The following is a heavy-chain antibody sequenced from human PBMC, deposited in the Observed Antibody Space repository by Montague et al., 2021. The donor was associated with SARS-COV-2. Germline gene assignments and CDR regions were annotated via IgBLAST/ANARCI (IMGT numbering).Heavy chain of an antibody. CDR1: GDSVSVVRPA. J-gene: IGHJ4*02. D-gene: IGHD1-26*01. CDR2: SCHLPKNYD. CDR3: SRTSASSDY. Sequence: CAISGDSVSVVRPAWSWVRHSPSLDLEWLGMSCHLPKNYDDYAVSVKSRITINPDTSKNQISLQLNSVTPEDTAVYYCSRTSASSDYWGQGTLVTVSS. V-gene: IGHV6-1*01.